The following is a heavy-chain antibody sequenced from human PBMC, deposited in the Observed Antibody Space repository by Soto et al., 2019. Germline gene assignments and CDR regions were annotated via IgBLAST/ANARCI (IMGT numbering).Heavy chain of an antibody. CDR1: GGSVSSGSYY. CDR2: IYYSGST. Sequence: QVQLQESGPGLVKPSETLSLTCTVSGGSVSSGSYYWSWIRQPPGKGLEWIGYIYYSGSTNYNPSLKSRVTISVDTSKNQFSLKLSSGTAADTAVYYCARADGSGWWKGGMDVWGQGTTVTVSS. D-gene: IGHD6-19*01. V-gene: IGHV4-61*01. J-gene: IGHJ6*02. CDR3: ARADGSGWWKGGMDV.